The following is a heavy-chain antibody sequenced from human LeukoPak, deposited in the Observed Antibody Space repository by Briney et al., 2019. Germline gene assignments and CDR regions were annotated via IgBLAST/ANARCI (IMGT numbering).Heavy chain of an antibody. CDR3: ARVEGSRRGPGCYPFSFED. V-gene: IGHV4-61*01. CDR2: IYYSGST. CDR1: GGSVSSGSNY. Sequence: SETLPLTCTVSGGSVSSGSNYWSCIRQPPGKRLEWIGYIYYSGSTNYNPSLNSRVTISLDTSKNQFSLNLSSVTAADTAVYYCARVEGSRRGPGCYPFSFEDWGPGNLVTVSS. J-gene: IGHJ4*02. D-gene: IGHD2-15*01.